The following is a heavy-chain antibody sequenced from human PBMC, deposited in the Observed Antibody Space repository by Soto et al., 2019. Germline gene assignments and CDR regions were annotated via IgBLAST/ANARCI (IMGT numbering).Heavy chain of an antibody. CDR3: ARDAGYKYGPQYYFDY. Sequence: GESLKISCAASGFTFSSYSMNWVRQAPGKGLEWISYISSGSSTIYYADSVKGRFTISRDSARSSLYLQVNTLRAEDTAVYYCARDAGYKYGPQYYFDYWGQGTLVTVSS. V-gene: IGHV3-48*01. CDR1: GFTFSSYS. CDR2: ISSGSSTI. J-gene: IGHJ4*02. D-gene: IGHD1-20*01.